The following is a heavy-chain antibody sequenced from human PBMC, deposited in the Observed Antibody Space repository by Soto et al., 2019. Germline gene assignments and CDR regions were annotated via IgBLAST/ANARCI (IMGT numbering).Heavy chain of an antibody. CDR1: GFTFSSYS. J-gene: IGHJ4*02. CDR2: ISYDGSNK. D-gene: IGHD2-2*01. V-gene: IGHV3-30-3*01. CDR3: TTDQEGYCSSTSCYASAFYYFDY. Sequence: GGSLRLSCAASGFTFSSYSMHWVRQAPGKGLEWVAVISYDGSNKYYADSVKGRFTISRDNSKNTLYLQMNSLRAEDTAVYYCTTDQEGYCSSTSCYASAFYYFDYWGQGTLVTVSS.